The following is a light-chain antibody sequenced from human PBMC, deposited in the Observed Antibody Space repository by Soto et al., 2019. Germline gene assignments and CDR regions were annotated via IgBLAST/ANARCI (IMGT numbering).Light chain of an antibody. CDR1: SSDVGAYNY. Sequence: QSALTQPASVSGSPGQSITISCTGTSSDVGAYNYVSWYQQHPGIAPKLMIYDVSNRPSGVSNRFSGSKSGNSASLTISGLQAEDEADYYGSSYTSSNTVVFGGGTKLTVL. CDR3: SSYTSSNTVV. CDR2: DVS. V-gene: IGLV2-14*01. J-gene: IGLJ2*01.